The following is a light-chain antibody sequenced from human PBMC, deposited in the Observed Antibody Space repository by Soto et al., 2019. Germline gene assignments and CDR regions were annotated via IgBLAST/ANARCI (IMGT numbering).Light chain of an antibody. CDR3: QQYDNSPMYT. CDR1: QSVRSTY. V-gene: IGKV3-20*01. J-gene: IGKJ2*01. Sequence: VLTQSPGTLSLSPGERATLSCRAGQSVRSTYLAWYQQKPGQAPRLLIYGESNRATGIPDRFSGSGSGTDFNLNISRLEPEDSAVYYCQQYDNSPMYTFGQGTKLEIK. CDR2: GES.